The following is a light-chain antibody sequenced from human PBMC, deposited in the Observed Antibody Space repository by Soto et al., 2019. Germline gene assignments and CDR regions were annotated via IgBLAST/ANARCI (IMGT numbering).Light chain of an antibody. J-gene: IGKJ1*01. CDR1: QSVSNN. V-gene: IGKV3-15*01. CDR2: GAS. Sequence: EIVMTQSPATLSVSPGERATLSCRASQSVSNNLAWYQQKPGQAPRLLIYGASSRATGTPARFSGSGSGTEFTLTISSLQTEDFAVYYCQQYNNWWTFGQGTKVEIK. CDR3: QQYNNWWT.